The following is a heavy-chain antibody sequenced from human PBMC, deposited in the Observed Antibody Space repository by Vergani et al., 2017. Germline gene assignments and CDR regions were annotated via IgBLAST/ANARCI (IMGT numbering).Heavy chain of an antibody. CDR1: GFTFSDYN. CDR3: AKYLRDSTDGLPDS. Sequence: EVQLVESGGGLVKPGGSLRLSCAASGFTFSDYNINWVRQAPGKGLEWVSSISSGSSYLHYADSVKGRFSVSRDNSKDILYLQMDSLRSEDTALYYCAKYLRDSTDGLPDSWGPGTLVIVSS. CDR2: ISSGSSYL. D-gene: IGHD2-21*02. J-gene: IGHJ4*02. V-gene: IGHV3-21*01.